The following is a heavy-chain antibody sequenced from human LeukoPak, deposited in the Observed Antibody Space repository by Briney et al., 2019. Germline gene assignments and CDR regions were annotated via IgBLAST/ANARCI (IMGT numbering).Heavy chain of an antibody. V-gene: IGHV4-31*03. CDR2: IYYSGST. D-gene: IGHD3-3*01. J-gene: IGHJ4*02. Sequence: SETLSLTCTVSGGSISSGGHYWSWIRQHPGKGLEWIGYIYYSGSTYYNPSLKSRVTISVDTSKNQFSLKLSSVTAADTAVYYCARGGEEDDDFWSRVGYWGQGTLVTVSS. CDR1: GGSISSGGHY. CDR3: ARGGEEDDDFWSRVGY.